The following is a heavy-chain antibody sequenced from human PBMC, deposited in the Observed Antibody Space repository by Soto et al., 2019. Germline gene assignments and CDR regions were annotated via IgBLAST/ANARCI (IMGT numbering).Heavy chain of an antibody. D-gene: IGHD1-26*01. J-gene: IGHJ6*02. Sequence: GGSLRLSCAASGFTFSSYWMHWVRQAPGKGLVWVSRINSDGSSTSYADSVKGRFTISRDNAKNTLYLQMNSLRAEDTAVYYCARWDLKLGGYYYYGIDVWGQGTTVTVSS. CDR2: INSDGSST. CDR1: GFTFSSYW. V-gene: IGHV3-74*01. CDR3: ARWDLKLGGYYYYGIDV.